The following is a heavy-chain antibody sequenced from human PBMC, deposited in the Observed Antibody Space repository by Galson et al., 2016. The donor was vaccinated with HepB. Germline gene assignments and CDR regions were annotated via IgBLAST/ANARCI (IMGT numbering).Heavy chain of an antibody. CDR2: ISTRRTT. CDR1: GFVFSNFG. J-gene: IGHJ4*02. CDR3: AKERLVRRILDH. D-gene: IGHD1-1*01. V-gene: IGHV3-23*01. Sequence: SLRLSCAASGFVFSNFGLSWVRQAPGKGLEWVASISTRRTTYYSDSVQGRFTLSRDNSNNTLYLQMNGLRAEDTAVYYCAKERLVRRILDHWGRGTLLTVSS.